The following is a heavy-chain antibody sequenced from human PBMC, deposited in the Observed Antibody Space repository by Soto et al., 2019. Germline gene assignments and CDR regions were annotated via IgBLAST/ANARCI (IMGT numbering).Heavy chain of an antibody. CDR1: GGTFSSYA. D-gene: IGHD6-13*01. V-gene: IGHV1-69*05. CDR3: ARGYRSSPSAFDI. CDR2: IIPIFGTA. Sequence: SVKVSCKASGGTFSSYAISWARQAPGQGLEWMGGIIPIFGTANYAQKFQGRVTITTDESTSTAYMELSSLRSEDTAVYYCARGYRSSPSAFDIWGQGTMVTVSS. J-gene: IGHJ3*02.